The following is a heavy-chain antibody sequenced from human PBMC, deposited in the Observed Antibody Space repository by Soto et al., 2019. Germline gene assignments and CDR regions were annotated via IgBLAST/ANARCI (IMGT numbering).Heavy chain of an antibody. CDR3: ARDGYSGYDYGWFDP. D-gene: IGHD5-12*01. Sequence: SETLSLTCTVSGASITSSYWTWFRQPPGQGLESIGYIYYTGDTNTNPSLKSRVTISIDTSKNHFSLKLSSVTAADTAVYYCARDGYSGYDYGWFDPWGQGTLVTVSS. CDR2: IYYTGDT. V-gene: IGHV4-59*01. J-gene: IGHJ5*02. CDR1: GASITSSY.